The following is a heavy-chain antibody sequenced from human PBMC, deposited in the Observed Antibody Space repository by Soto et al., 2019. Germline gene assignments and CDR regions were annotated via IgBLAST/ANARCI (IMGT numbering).Heavy chain of an antibody. V-gene: IGHV3-48*03. CDR1: GFSFTNYE. CDR2: IGLSGDTI. CDR3: ARESFSASPNFFDY. Sequence: SLRLSCAVSGFSFTNYEMNWVRQAPGKGLEWIAYIGLSGDTIYYADSVKGRFTISRDHAKNSLELQMNSLRADDTALYYCARESFSASPNFFDYWGRGTQVTSPQ. J-gene: IGHJ4*02. D-gene: IGHD3-16*01.